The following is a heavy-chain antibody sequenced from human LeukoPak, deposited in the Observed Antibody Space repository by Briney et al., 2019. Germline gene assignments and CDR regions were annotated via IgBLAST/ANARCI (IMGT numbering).Heavy chain of an antibody. CDR3: AREGTGALVRGGYYYMDV. CDR2: IYYSGST. V-gene: IGHV4-59*01. J-gene: IGHJ6*03. D-gene: IGHD3-10*01. Sequence: SNTLSLTCTVSGGSISSYYWSWIRQPPGKGLEWIGYIYYSGSTNYNPSLKSRVTISVDTSKNQFSLKLSSVTAADTAVYYCAREGTGALVRGGYYYMDVWGKGTTVTASS. CDR1: GGSISSYY.